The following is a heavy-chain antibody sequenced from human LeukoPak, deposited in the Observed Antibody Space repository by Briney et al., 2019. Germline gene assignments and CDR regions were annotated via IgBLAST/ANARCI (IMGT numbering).Heavy chain of an antibody. D-gene: IGHD2-15*01. CDR1: GFTFSSCA. Sequence: GGSLRLSCVASGFTFSSCAMSWVRQAPGKGLEWVLVIYSGGRTYVDSVEGRFTISRDNSKNTLYLQRNSLRAEDTAVYYCARVAGGSSGPFDYWGQGTLVTVSS. J-gene: IGHJ4*02. CDR2: IYSGGRT. CDR3: ARVAGGSSGPFDY. V-gene: IGHV3-23*03.